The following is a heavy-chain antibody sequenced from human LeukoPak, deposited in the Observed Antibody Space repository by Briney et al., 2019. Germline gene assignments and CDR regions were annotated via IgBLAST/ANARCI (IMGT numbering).Heavy chain of an antibody. D-gene: IGHD4-23*01. Sequence: SETLSLTCAVYGGSFSGYYWSWIRQPPGRGLEWIGEINHSGSTNYNPSLKSRVTIAVDTSKNQFSLKLSSVTAADTAVYYCARGPRTTVAGINYWGQGTLVTVSS. CDR3: ARGPRTTVAGINY. CDR1: GGSFSGYY. CDR2: INHSGST. V-gene: IGHV4-34*01. J-gene: IGHJ4*02.